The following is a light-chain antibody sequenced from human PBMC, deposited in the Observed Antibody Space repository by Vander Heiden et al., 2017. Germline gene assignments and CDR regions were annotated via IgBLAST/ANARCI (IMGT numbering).Light chain of an antibody. Sequence: QSALTQPASVSGSPGQSITISCTGTSSDVGGYNYVSCYQQHPGNAPKLMIYEVSNRPSGVSTRFSGSKSGNTASLTISGLQAEDEADYYCSSYTSSSTYVFGTGTKVTVL. CDR1: SSDVGGYNY. CDR2: EVS. V-gene: IGLV2-14*01. J-gene: IGLJ1*01. CDR3: SSYTSSSTYV.